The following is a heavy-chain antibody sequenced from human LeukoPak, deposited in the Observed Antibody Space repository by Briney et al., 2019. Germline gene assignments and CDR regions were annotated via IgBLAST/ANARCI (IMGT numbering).Heavy chain of an antibody. CDR3: AATSSSSPFDY. Sequence: ASVKVSCKASGYTFTSYYMHWVRQAPGQGLEWMGRINPNSGGTNYAQKFQGRVTMTRDTSISTAYMELSRLRSDDTAVYYCAATSSSSPFDYWGQGTLVTVSS. V-gene: IGHV1-2*06. J-gene: IGHJ4*02. CDR2: INPNSGGT. D-gene: IGHD6-6*01. CDR1: GYTFTSYY.